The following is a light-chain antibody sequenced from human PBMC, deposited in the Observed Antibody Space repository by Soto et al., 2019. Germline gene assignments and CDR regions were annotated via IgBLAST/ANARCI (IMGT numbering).Light chain of an antibody. J-gene: IGLJ1*01. Sequence: QSALTQPASVSGSPGQSITISCTGTSSDVGGYNYVSWYQQHPDKAPRLMIYDVSNRPSGVSDRFSGSKSGDTASLTISGLQAEDEADYYCTSLTSRHTYVFGTGTKLTVL. CDR1: SSDVGGYNY. V-gene: IGLV2-14*03. CDR3: TSLTSRHTYV. CDR2: DVS.